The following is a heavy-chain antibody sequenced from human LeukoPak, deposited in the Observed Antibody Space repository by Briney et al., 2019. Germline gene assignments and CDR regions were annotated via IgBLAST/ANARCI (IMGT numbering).Heavy chain of an antibody. V-gene: IGHV3-7*01. CDR1: GFTFKSFS. J-gene: IGHJ6*03. Sequence: GGSLRLSCGGSGFTFKSFSMHWVRQAPGKGLEWVANIKQDGSEKYYVDSVKGRFTISRDNAKNSLYLQMNSLRAEDTAVYYCARATYSYGWDYYYYMDVWGKGTTVTVSS. D-gene: IGHD5-18*01. CDR3: ARATYSYGWDYYYYMDV. CDR2: IKQDGSEK.